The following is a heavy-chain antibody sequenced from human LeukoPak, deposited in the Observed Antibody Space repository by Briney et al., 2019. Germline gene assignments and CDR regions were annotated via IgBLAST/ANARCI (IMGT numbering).Heavy chain of an antibody. CDR2: IIPIFGTA. V-gene: IGHV1-69*13. J-gene: IGHJ4*02. CDR3: ARDSRRYYYDTSGYSFDY. Sequence: SVKVSCKASGGTFSSYAFSWVRQAPGQGLEWMGGIIPIFGTAKFAQKFQGRVTITADESTSTAYMELSSLRSEDTAVYYCARDSRRYYYDTSGYSFDYWGQGTLVTVSS. D-gene: IGHD3-22*01. CDR1: GGTFSSYA.